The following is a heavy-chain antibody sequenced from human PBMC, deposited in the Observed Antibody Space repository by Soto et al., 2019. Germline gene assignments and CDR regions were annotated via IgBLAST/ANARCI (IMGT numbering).Heavy chain of an antibody. Sequence: QVQLQESGPGLVKPSQTLSLTCTVSGGSISSGGYYWSWIRQHPGKGLEWIGYIYYSGSTYYNPSLKSRFTISVDTSKNQFPLKLSSVTAADTAVYYCARSPEATVTAFDYWGQGTLVTVSS. J-gene: IGHJ4*02. CDR2: IYYSGST. V-gene: IGHV4-31*03. CDR3: ARSPEATVTAFDY. D-gene: IGHD4-17*01. CDR1: GGSISSGGYY.